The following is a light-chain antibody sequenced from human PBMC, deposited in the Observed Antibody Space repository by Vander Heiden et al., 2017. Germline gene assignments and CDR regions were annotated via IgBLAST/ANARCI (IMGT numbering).Light chain of an antibody. V-gene: IGKV3-20*01. CDR3: KQYGSSPPT. J-gene: IGKJ2*01. CDR1: QSVSSSY. Sequence: VLPQSPGTLSLSPGDRATLSCRASQSVSSSYLAWYQQKPGQAPRRLIYGASSRATGIPDRCSGSGSGTDFTLTISRLEPEDVAVYDCKQYGSSPPTFGQGTKLEIK. CDR2: GAS.